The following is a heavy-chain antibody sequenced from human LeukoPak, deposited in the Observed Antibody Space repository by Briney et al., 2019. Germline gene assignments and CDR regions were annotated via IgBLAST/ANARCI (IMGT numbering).Heavy chain of an antibody. CDR1: GYTLSSYS. Sequence: ASVKVSCKASGYTLSSYSITWMRQAPGQGLEWMGWISTYNGKTNFAEKFQGRVTMTTDTSTSIVYMELRSLRSDDTGVYFCARDRGGYSYDYIRGHAFDIWGQGTKVTVSS. V-gene: IGHV1-18*01. J-gene: IGHJ3*02. CDR2: ISTYNGKT. D-gene: IGHD5-18*01. CDR3: ARDRGGYSYDYIRGHAFDI.